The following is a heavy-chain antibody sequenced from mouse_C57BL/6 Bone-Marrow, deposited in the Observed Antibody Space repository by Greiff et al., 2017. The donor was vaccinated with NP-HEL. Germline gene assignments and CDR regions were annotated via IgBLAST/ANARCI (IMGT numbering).Heavy chain of an antibody. D-gene: IGHD2-4*01. Sequence: EVQLVESGGGLVKPGGSLKLSCAASGFTFSDYGMHWVRQAPEQGLEWVAYISSGSSTIYYADTVKGRFTISRDNAKNTLFMQMTSLRSEDTAMYYCARGGYDYDEGYYYAMDYWGQGTSVTVSS. V-gene: IGHV5-17*01. J-gene: IGHJ4*01. CDR3: ARGGYDYDEGYYYAMDY. CDR2: ISSGSSTI. CDR1: GFTFSDYG.